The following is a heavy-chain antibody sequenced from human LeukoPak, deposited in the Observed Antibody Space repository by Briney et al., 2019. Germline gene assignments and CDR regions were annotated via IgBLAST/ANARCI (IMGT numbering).Heavy chain of an antibody. Sequence: GESLKISCKGSGYDFPTYWIGWVRQMPGRGLEWMGIIYPGDSDTTYSPSFQGQVTISADKSISTAYLQWSSLKAADTAMYYCARAKYCSGGTCYAEYWGRGTLVTVSS. V-gene: IGHV5-51*01. CDR2: IYPGDSDT. J-gene: IGHJ4*02. D-gene: IGHD2-15*01. CDR1: GYDFPTYW. CDR3: ARAKYCSGGTCYAEY.